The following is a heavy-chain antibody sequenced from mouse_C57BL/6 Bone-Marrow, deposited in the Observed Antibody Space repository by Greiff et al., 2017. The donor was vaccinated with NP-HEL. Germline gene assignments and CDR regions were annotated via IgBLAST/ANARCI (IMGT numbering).Heavy chain of an antibody. CDR2: IDPETGGT. CDR3: TRRGYDYDAFAY. D-gene: IGHD2-4*01. CDR1: GYTFTDYE. J-gene: IGHJ3*01. Sequence: QVQLQQSGAELVRPGASVTLSCKASGYTFTDYEMHWVKQTPVHGLEWIGAIDPETGGTAYNQTFKGKAILTADKSSSTAYMELRSLTSEDDAVYYCTRRGYDYDAFAYGGQGTLVTVSA. V-gene: IGHV1-15*01.